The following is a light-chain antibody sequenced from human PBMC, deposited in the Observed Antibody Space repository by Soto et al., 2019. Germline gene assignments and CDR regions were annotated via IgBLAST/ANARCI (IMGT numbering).Light chain of an antibody. CDR1: QSLTWNY. V-gene: IGKV3-20*01. CDR3: QQYDVPLFT. J-gene: IGKJ2*01. CDR2: GVS. Sequence: EVVLTQSPGTLSLSPGDRATLYCRASQSLTWNYLAWYQSKPGQPPRLLVYGVSARATGVPDRFSGSGSGTDFTLTISRLESEDFAVYHCQQYDVPLFTFGQGTKLEIK.